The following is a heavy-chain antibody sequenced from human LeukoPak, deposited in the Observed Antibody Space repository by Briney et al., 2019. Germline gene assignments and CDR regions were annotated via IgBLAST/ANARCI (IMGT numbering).Heavy chain of an antibody. D-gene: IGHD3-3*01. CDR3: ARPGLKYDFWSEELYFDY. Sequence: SVKVSCKASGGTFSSYAISWVRQAPGQGLEWMGGIIPIFGTANYAQKFQGRVTITADESTSTAYMELSSLRSEDTAVYYCARPGLKYDFWSEELYFDYWGQGTLVTVSS. CDR2: IIPIFGTA. CDR1: GGTFSSYA. V-gene: IGHV1-69*01. J-gene: IGHJ4*02.